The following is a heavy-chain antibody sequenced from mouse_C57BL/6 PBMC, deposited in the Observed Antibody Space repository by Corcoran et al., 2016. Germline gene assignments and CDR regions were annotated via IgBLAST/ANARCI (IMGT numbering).Heavy chain of an antibody. CDR2: INTYSGVP. D-gene: IGHD1-1*01. V-gene: IGHV9-3*01. J-gene: IGHJ1*03. Sequence: QIQLVQSGPELKKPGETVKISCKASGYTFTTYGMSWVKQAPGKGLKWMGWINTYSGVPTYADDFKGRFAFSLETSASTAYLQINNLKNEDTATYFCARLLRWYFDVWGTGTTVTVSS. CDR1: GYTFTTYG. CDR3: ARLLRWYFDV.